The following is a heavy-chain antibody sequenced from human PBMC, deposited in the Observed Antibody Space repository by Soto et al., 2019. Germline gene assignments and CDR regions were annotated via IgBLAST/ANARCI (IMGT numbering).Heavy chain of an antibody. J-gene: IGHJ4*02. D-gene: IGHD6-19*01. V-gene: IGHV3-30*04. CDR2: ISHDGKNE. Sequence: QVQLVESGGGVVQPGRSLRLSCAASGFTFSSYAMHWVRRAPGKGLEWVAAISHDGKNEFHADSVKGRFTVSRDNAKNIVYLQMDSLRPDDTALFCCGRVDKFSGGWSWGQGTEVTVSS. CDR1: GFTFSSYA. CDR3: GRVDKFSGGWS.